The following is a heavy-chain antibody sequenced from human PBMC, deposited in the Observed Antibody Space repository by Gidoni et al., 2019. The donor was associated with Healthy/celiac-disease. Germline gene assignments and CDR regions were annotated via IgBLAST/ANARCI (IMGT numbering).Heavy chain of an antibody. D-gene: IGHD1-1*01. Sequence: QVQLVQSGAEVKKPGASVKVSCKASGYTFTGYYMHWVRQAPGQGLEWMGWINPNSGGTNYAQKCQGRVTMTRDTSISTAYMELSRLRSDDTAVYYCARGRTGWFDPWGQGTLVTVSS. CDR2: INPNSGGT. J-gene: IGHJ5*02. CDR3: ARGRTGWFDP. CDR1: GYTFTGYY. V-gene: IGHV1-2*02.